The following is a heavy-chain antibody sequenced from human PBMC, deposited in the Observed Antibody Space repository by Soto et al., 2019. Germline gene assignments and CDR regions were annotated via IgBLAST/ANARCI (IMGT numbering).Heavy chain of an antibody. Sequence: LRHPYTASALTLSHASMSWVRQPPGKGLEWVGRIKGEADGGTTDYAAPVKGRITISRDHSKDTLYLQMNSLKTEDTAVYYCTAGLSNGYYNFDYWGQGT. CDR1: ALTLSHAS. D-gene: IGHD3-22*01. J-gene: IGHJ4*02. V-gene: IGHV3-15*01. CDR2: IKGEADGGTT. CDR3: TAGLSNGYYNFDY.